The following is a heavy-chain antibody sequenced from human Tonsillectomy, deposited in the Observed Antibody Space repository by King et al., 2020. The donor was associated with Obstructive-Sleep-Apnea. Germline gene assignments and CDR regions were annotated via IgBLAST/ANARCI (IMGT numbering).Heavy chain of an antibody. CDR3: ARLVRFGESFDY. CDR2: SYYSGWT. J-gene: IGHJ4*02. D-gene: IGHD3-3*01. Sequence: VQLQESGPGLVKPSETLSLTCTVSGGSISSSNYYLGGIRQPPGKGLERIGTSYYSGWTYYNPSLKSRVTISVDTSKNHFSLRLSSVTAADTAVYYCARLVRFGESFDYWGQGALVTVSA. CDR1: GGSISSSNYY. V-gene: IGHV4-39*02.